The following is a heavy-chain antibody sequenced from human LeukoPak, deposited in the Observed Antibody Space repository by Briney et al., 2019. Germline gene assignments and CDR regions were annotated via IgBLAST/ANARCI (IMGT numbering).Heavy chain of an antibody. CDR1: GGSFSGYY. CDR3: AMLTTSLLVFDY. Sequence: SETLSLTCAVYGGSFSGYYWSWIRQPPGKGLEWIGEINHSGSTNYNPSLKSRVTISVDMSKNQFSLNLSAVTAADTAVYYCAMLTTSLLVFDYWGQGTLVTVSS. J-gene: IGHJ4*02. D-gene: IGHD4-17*01. V-gene: IGHV4-34*01. CDR2: INHSGST.